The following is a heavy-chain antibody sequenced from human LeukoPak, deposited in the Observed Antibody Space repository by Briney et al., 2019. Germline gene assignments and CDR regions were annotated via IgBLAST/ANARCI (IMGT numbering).Heavy chain of an antibody. CDR2: MQYDGSDK. CDR1: GFNFNNYG. D-gene: IGHD2-2*01. V-gene: IGHV3-30*02. Sequence: GGSLRLSCAASGFNFNNYGIHWVRQAPGKGLEWVTFMQYDGSDKFYADSVKGRFTISRDNSKNTVYLQMNSLRAEDTAVYYCARDPRPGDIVVVPAATWGQGTLVTVSS. J-gene: IGHJ5*02. CDR3: ARDPRPGDIVVVPAAT.